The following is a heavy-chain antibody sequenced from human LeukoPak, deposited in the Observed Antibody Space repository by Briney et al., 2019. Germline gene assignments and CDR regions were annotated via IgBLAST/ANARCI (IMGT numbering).Heavy chain of an antibody. Sequence: SQTLSLTCTVSGGSISSGGYYWSWIRQPPGGGLEWLGYIYYSGSTYYHPSLKSRVTISLDTSKNQFSLKLSSMTAADTAVYYCARVTTVTTSFHFDYWGQGTLVTVSS. V-gene: IGHV4-30-4*01. D-gene: IGHD4-17*01. CDR3: ARVTTVTTSFHFDY. J-gene: IGHJ4*02. CDR1: GGSISSGGYY. CDR2: IYYSGST.